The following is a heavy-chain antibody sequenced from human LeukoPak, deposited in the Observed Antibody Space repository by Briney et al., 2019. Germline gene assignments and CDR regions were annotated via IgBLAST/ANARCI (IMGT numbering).Heavy chain of an antibody. V-gene: IGHV4-39*01. CDR3: ARHKGDYYYYYMDV. J-gene: IGHJ6*03. CDR2: IYYSGST. CDR1: GGSISSSSYY. Sequence: SETLSLTCTVSGGSISSSSYYWGWIRQPPGKGLEWIGSIYYSGSTYYNPSLKSRVTISVDTSKNQFSLKLSSVTAADTAVYYCARHKGDYYYYYMDVWGKGTTVTVSS.